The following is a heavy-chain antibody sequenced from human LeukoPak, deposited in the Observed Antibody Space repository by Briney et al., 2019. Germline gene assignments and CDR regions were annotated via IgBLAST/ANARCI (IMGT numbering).Heavy chain of an antibody. D-gene: IGHD5-18*01. CDR3: ARLSLVYSYGYEDY. Sequence: AESLKISCQGSGYSFTSRWISWVRQMPGKGLEWMGRIDPSDSDINYSPSLQGHVTISADKSTSTAYLQWSSLKASDSAMYYCARLSLVYSYGYEDYWGQGTLVTVSS. CDR2: IDPSDSDI. V-gene: IGHV5-10-1*01. J-gene: IGHJ4*02. CDR1: GYSFTSRW.